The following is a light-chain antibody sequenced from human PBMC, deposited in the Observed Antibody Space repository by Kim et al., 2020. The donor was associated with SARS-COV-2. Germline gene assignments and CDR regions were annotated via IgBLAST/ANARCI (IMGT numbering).Light chain of an antibody. CDR3: QAWGSKTAVT. J-gene: IGLJ2*01. CDR1: KLGDKS. Sequence: SYELTQAPSVSVSPGQTASITCSGDKLGDKSACWYQQKPGQSPVLVICQNNKRPSEIPERFSGSTSGNTATLTISGTQAMDEADYYCQAWGSKTAVTFGGGTKLTVL. V-gene: IGLV3-1*01. CDR2: QNN.